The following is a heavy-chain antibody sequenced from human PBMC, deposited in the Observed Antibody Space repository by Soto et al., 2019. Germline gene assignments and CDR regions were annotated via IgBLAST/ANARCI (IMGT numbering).Heavy chain of an antibody. J-gene: IGHJ4*02. V-gene: IGHV3-33*01. CDR1: GFTFSSYG. D-gene: IGHD6-6*01. Sequence: GGSLRLSCAASGFTFSSYGMHWVRQAPGKGLEWVAVIWYDGSNKYYADSVKGRFTISRDNSKNTLYLQMNSLRAEDTAVYYCAGSYSSSQTFDYWGQGTLVTVSS. CDR2: IWYDGSNK. CDR3: AGSYSSSQTFDY.